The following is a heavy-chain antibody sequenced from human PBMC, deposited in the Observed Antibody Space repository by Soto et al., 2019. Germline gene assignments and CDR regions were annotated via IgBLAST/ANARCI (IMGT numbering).Heavy chain of an antibody. V-gene: IGHV5-51*01. J-gene: IGHJ3*02. Sequence: PGESLKISCKGSGYSFTSYWICWVRQMPWKGLEWMGIIYPGDSDTRYSPSFQGQVTISADKSISTAYLQWSSLKASDTAMYYCARRQYFDWSPVAFDIWGQGTMVTVSS. D-gene: IGHD3-9*01. CDR2: IYPGDSDT. CDR1: GYSFTSYW. CDR3: ARRQYFDWSPVAFDI.